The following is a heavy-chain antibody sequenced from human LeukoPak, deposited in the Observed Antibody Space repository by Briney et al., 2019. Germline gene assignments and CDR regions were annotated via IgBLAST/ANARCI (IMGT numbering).Heavy chain of an antibody. CDR2: IYSGGST. Sequence: GGSLRLSCAASGFTVSSNYMSWVRQAPGKGLEWVSVIYSGGSTYYADSVKGRFTISIDNSKNTLYRQMNSLRAEDTAVYYCARDYYYDRSGPTWGQGTLVTVSS. CDR3: ARDYYYDRSGPT. D-gene: IGHD3-22*01. V-gene: IGHV3-53*01. CDR1: GFTVSSNY. J-gene: IGHJ5*02.